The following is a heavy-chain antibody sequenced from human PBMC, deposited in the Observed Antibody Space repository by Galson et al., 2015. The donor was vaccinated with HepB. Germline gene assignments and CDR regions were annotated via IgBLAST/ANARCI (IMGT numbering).Heavy chain of an antibody. J-gene: IGHJ3*02. Sequence: SLRLSCAASGFTVSNSFMTWVRQAPGKGLEWVSIIYSGDNTYYADSAKGRFTIFRDNSNNTLFLQMNSLRTEDTAVYYCARRGGGCRAFDIWGQGTLVTVSS. CDR1: GFTVSNSF. V-gene: IGHV3-66*02. CDR3: ARRGGGCRAFDI. D-gene: IGHD4/OR15-4a*01. CDR2: IYSGDNT.